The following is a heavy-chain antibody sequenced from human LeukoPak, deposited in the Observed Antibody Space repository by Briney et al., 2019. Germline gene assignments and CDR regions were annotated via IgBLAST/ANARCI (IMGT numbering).Heavy chain of an antibody. V-gene: IGHV3-48*03. D-gene: IGHD5-24*01. J-gene: IGHJ4*02. Sequence: GGSLRLSCAASGFTFSSYEMNWVRQAPGKGLECVSYISSSGSTIYYADSVKGRFTISRDNAKNSLYLQMNSLRAEDTAVYYCARSRRWLNRDDYWGQGTLVTVSS. CDR2: ISSSGSTI. CDR1: GFTFSSYE. CDR3: ARSRRWLNRDDY.